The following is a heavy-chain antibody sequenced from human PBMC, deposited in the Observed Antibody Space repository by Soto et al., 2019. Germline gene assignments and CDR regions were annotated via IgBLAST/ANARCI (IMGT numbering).Heavy chain of an antibody. CDR3: ATGSCSSTNCYVEHTDV. CDR2: INPSGGST. J-gene: IGHJ6*03. CDR1: GYTFSSYY. D-gene: IGHD2-2*01. V-gene: IGHV1-46*03. Sequence: QVQLVQSGAEVKKPGASVKVSCKASGYTFSSYYMHWVRQAPGQGLEWMGIINPSGGSTSYAQQFQRRVTMTRDTSTGTVYMDLRSLRSEDTAMYYCATGSCSSTNCYVEHTDVWGRGTTVTVSS.